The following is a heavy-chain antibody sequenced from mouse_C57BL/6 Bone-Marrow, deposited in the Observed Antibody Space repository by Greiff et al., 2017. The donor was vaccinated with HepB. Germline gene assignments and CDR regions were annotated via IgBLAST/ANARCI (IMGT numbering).Heavy chain of an antibody. CDR1: GFTFSSYA. CDR2: ISDGGSYT. V-gene: IGHV5-4*03. Sequence: EVNVVESGGGLVKPGGSLKLSCAASGFTFSSYAMSWVRQTPEKRLEWVATISDGGSYTYYPDNVKGRFTISRDNAKNNLYLQMSHLKSEDTAMYYCARVSTMVTTSAMDYWGQGTSVTVSS. D-gene: IGHD2-2*01. CDR3: ARVSTMVTTSAMDY. J-gene: IGHJ4*01.